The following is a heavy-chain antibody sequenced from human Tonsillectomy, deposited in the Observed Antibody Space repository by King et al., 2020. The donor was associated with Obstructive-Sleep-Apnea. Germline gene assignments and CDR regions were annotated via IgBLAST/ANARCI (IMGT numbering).Heavy chain of an antibody. Sequence: VQLVESGGGLVQPGGSLRLSCAASGFTFRSYWMHWFRQAPGKGLVWVSRINSDGSSTSYADSLKGRFTISRDNAKNTLYLPMNSLRSEDTAVYYCARAIRGSCSSTSCYEIFDYWGQGTLVTVSS. V-gene: IGHV3-74*02. CDR3: ARAIRGSCSSTSCYEIFDY. CDR2: INSDGSST. CDR1: GFTFRSYW. D-gene: IGHD2-2*01. J-gene: IGHJ4*02.